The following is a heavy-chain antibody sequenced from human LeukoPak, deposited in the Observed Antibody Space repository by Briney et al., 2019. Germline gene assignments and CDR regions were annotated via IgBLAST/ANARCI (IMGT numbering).Heavy chain of an antibody. CDR3: ARGVIAAGTSP. Sequence: SETLSLTCAVYGGSFSGYYWSWIRQPPGKGLEWIGEINHSGSTNYNPSLKSRVTISVGTSKNQFSLKLSSVTAADTAVYYCARGVIAAGTSPWGQGTLVTVSS. J-gene: IGHJ5*02. V-gene: IGHV4-34*01. D-gene: IGHD6-13*01. CDR1: GGSFSGYY. CDR2: INHSGST.